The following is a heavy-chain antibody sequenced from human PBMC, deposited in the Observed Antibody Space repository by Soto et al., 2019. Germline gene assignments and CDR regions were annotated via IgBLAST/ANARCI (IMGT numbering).Heavy chain of an antibody. Sequence: QVQLVQSGAEVKPPGSSVKVSCKTSGGTFGTYGIGWARQAPGQGLEWMGGIVPLTGTPNYAQKFQGRVTITADEASSTVHMRLSSLRSDDTAVYFCARGPGCDSYYYYWGLGTLVTVSS. CDR3: ARGPGCDSYYYY. CDR2: IVPLTGTP. J-gene: IGHJ4*02. V-gene: IGHV1-69*12. D-gene: IGHD4-4*01. CDR1: GGTFGTYG.